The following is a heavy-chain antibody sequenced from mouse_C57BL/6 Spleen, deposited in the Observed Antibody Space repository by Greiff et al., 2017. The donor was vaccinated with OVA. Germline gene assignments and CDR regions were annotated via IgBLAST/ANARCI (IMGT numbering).Heavy chain of an antibody. CDR1: GYTFTDYE. V-gene: IGHV1-15*01. D-gene: IGHD2-1*01. CDR2: IDPETGGT. CDR3: TKRGLYGNFFDY. Sequence: QVQLQQSGAELVRPGASVTLSCKASGYTFTDYEMHWVKQTPVHGLEWIGAIDPETGGTAYNQKFKGKAILTADKSSSTAYMELRSLTSEDSAVYYCTKRGLYGNFFDYWGQGTTLTVSS. J-gene: IGHJ2*01.